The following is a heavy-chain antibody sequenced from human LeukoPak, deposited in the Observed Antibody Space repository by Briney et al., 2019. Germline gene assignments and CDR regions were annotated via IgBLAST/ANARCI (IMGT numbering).Heavy chain of an antibody. V-gene: IGHV3-66*02. CDR1: GFTVSSNY. Sequence: GGSLRLSCAASGFTVSSNYMSWVRQAPGKGLEWVSVIYSGGSTYYADSVTGRFTISRDNSKNTLYLQMNSLRAEDTAVYYCARVKQLVNYYYYYMDVWGKGTTVTVSS. J-gene: IGHJ6*03. CDR3: ARVKQLVNYYYYYMDV. D-gene: IGHD6-6*01. CDR2: IYSGGST.